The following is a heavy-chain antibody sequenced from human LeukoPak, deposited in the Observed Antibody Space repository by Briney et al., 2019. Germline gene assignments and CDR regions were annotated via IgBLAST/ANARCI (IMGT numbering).Heavy chain of an antibody. D-gene: IGHD3-22*01. CDR2: INPDSGGT. V-gene: IGHV1-2*02. J-gene: IGHJ3*02. Sequence: ASVKVSCKASGYTFTGYYMHWVRQAPGQGLEWMGWINPDSGGTNYAQKFQGRVTMTRDTSISTAYMELSRLRSDDTAVYYCARPWKWLSPDAFDIWGQGAMVTVSS. CDR1: GYTFTGYY. CDR3: ARPWKWLSPDAFDI.